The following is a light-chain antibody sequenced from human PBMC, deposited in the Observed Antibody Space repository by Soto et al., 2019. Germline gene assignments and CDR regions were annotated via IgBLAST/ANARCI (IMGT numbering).Light chain of an antibody. J-gene: IGKJ1*01. CDR2: LGS. CDR1: QSLLHSNGYNY. CDR3: MQALQTPRT. V-gene: IGKV2-28*01. Sequence: DIGMTQSPLSMPVTPGEPASISCRSSQSLLHSNGYNYLNWYLQKPGHSPQLLIYLGSNRASGVPDRFSGSGSGTDFTLKISRVEAEDVGVYYCMQALQTPRTFGQGTKVEIK.